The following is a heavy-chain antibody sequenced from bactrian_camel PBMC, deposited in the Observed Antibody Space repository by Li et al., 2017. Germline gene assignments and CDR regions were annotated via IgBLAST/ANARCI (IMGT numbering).Heavy chain of an antibody. Sequence: VQLVESGGGLVQPGGSLRLSCAASGVTFTSYAMHWVRQAPGKGLEWVSTISSSGSTYYLDSVKGRFTISEDNAKNTLYLQLNSLTTEDTAMYYCVKEVVPGSGWAMDYWGKGTQVTVS. CDR1: GVTFTSYA. CDR2: ISSSGST. D-gene: IGHD7*01. V-gene: IGHV3S1*01. J-gene: IGHJ7*01.